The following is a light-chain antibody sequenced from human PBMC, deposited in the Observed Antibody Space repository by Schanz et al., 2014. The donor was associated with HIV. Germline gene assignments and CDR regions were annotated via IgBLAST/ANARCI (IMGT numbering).Light chain of an antibody. CDR2: EDN. CDR1: SGSIPSKH. V-gene: IGLV6-57*02. J-gene: IGLJ3*02. Sequence: NFMLTQPHSVSESPGKTVTISCTGSSGSIPSKHVQWHQQPPGSAPTTVIYEDNQRPSGVPDRFSGSIDSSSNSASLTISGLKTEDEADYYCQSYDSSNHWVFGGGTKLTVL. CDR3: QSYDSSNHWV.